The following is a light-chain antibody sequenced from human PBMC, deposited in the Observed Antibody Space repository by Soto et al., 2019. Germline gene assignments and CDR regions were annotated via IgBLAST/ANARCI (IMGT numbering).Light chain of an antibody. V-gene: IGKV1-39*01. CDR2: AAS. CDR3: EQCDCPPFT. CDR1: QSISSY. Sequence: PVSLSSSIGRSVTITCRASQSISSYLDWYQQKPGQAPKLLIYAASSLPTGVPSRFSGSGSGTDFTLTISSLQPEDFATYYCEQCDCPPFTFGGGTNVDIK. J-gene: IGKJ4*01.